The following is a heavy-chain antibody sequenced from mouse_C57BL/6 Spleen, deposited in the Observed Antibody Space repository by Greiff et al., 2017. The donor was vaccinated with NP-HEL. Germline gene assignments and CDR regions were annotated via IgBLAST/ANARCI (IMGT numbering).Heavy chain of an antibody. Sequence: QVHVKQSGAELVRPGSSVKMSCKASGYTFTSYWMHWVKQRPIQGLEWIGNIDPSDSETHYNQKFKDKATLTVDKSSSTAYRQLSSLTSEDSAVYYCARDYAYYGSSLYAMDYWGQGTSVTVSS. CDR1: GYTFTSYW. CDR3: ARDYAYYGSSLYAMDY. V-gene: IGHV1-52*01. CDR2: IDPSDSET. D-gene: IGHD1-1*01. J-gene: IGHJ4*01.